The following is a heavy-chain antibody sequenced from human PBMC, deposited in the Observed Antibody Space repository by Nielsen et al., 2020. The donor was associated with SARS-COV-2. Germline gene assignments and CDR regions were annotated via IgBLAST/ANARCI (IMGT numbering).Heavy chain of an antibody. V-gene: IGHV1-3*01. CDR1: GYIFTSFA. D-gene: IGHD6-19*01. CDR2: INAGNGNT. J-gene: IGHJ4*02. CDR3: ARITPSSGWDY. Sequence: ASVKVSCNSSGYIFTSFAIHWVRHAPGQSLFWMVWINAGNGNTKYSQKFQGRVTMTRDTSANTAYMELSSLSSEDTAVYYCARITPSSGWDYWGQGTLVTVSS.